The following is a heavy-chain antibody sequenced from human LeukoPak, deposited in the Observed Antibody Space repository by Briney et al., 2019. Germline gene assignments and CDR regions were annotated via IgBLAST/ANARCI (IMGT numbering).Heavy chain of an antibody. D-gene: IGHD5-24*01. V-gene: IGHV4-59*12. Sequence: SETLSLTCTVSGATLNDYYWSWIRQPPGKALEWIGFIHSSGSANSNPSLTSRVTISIDTSKNQFSLNLRSLTAADTAVYFCASGAADGYNFGFDYWGQGTLAAVSS. CDR3: ASGAADGYNFGFDY. CDR1: GATLNDYY. CDR2: IHSSGSA. J-gene: IGHJ4*02.